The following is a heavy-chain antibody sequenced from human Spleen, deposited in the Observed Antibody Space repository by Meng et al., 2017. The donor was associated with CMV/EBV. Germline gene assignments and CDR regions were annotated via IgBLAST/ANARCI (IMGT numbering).Heavy chain of an antibody. CDR2: ISDDGNNK. CDR1: GFTFDDYA. V-gene: IGHV3-30-3*01. J-gene: IGHJ4*02. Sequence: GESLKISCAASGFTFDDYAMHWVRQAPGKGLEWVTVISDDGNNKYYAESVKGRFTISRDNSKNTLYLQMNSLRTEDTAVDYCASYVGYDSSGYYWLDYWGQGTLVTVSS. CDR3: ASYVGYDSSGYYWLDY. D-gene: IGHD3-22*01.